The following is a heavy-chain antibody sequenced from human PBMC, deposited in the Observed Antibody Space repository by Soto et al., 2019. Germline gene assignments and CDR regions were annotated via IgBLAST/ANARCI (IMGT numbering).Heavy chain of an antibody. Sequence: SVKVSCKASGGTFSSYAISWVRQAPGQGLEWMRGIIPIFGTANYAQKFQGRVTITADESTSTAYMELGSLRSEDTALYYCASSVAGQNYYYGMDVWGQGTTVTVSS. J-gene: IGHJ6*02. CDR1: GGTFSSYA. CDR3: ASSVAGQNYYYGMDV. CDR2: IIPIFGTA. D-gene: IGHD6-19*01. V-gene: IGHV1-69*13.